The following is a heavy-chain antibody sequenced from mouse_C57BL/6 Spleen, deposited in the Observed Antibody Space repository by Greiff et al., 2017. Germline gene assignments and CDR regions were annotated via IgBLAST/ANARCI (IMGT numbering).Heavy chain of an antibody. CDR3: ARHPITTVVAYYIDY. V-gene: IGHV5-6*01. CDR2: ISSGGSYT. Sequence: EVKVVESGGDLVKPGGSLKLSCAASGFTFSSYGMSWVRQTPDKRLEWVATISSGGSYTYYPDSVKGRFTISRDNAKNTLYLQMSSLKSEDTAMYYCARHPITTVVAYYIDYWGQGTTLTVSS. J-gene: IGHJ2*01. CDR1: GFTFSSYG. D-gene: IGHD1-1*01.